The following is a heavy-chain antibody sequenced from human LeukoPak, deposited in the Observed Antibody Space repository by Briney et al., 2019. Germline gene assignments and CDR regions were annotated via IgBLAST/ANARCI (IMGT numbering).Heavy chain of an antibody. Sequence: SETLSLTCTVSGDSISSSNYYWGWIRQPPGKGLEWIGSIYYSGSTYYNPSLKSRVTISVDTSKNQFSLKLSSVTAADTAVYYCARVGDYNWFDPWGQGTLVTVSS. D-gene: IGHD3-10*01. V-gene: IGHV4-39*07. CDR2: IYYSGST. J-gene: IGHJ5*02. CDR3: ARVGDYNWFDP. CDR1: GDSISSSNYY.